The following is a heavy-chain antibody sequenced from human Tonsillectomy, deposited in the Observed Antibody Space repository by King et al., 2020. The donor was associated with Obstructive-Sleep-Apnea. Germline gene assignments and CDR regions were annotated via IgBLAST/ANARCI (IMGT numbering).Heavy chain of an antibody. V-gene: IGHV3-33*06. CDR1: GFTFSSYG. D-gene: IGHD5-12*01. Sequence: VQLVESGGGVVQPGRSLRLSCAASGFTFSSYGMHWVRQAPGKGLEWVAVIWYDGSNKYYADSVKGRFTISRDNSKNTLYLQMNSLRAEDTAVYCCAKGGREVATMDTHYGMDVWGQGTTVTVSS. J-gene: IGHJ6*02. CDR3: AKGGREVATMDTHYGMDV. CDR2: IWYDGSNK.